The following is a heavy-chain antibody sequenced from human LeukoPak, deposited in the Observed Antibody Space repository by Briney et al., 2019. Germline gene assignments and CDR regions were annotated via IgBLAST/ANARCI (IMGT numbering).Heavy chain of an antibody. CDR1: GFTFSSYW. Sequence: GGSLRLSCAASGFTFSSYWMSWVRQAPGKGLEWVANIKQDGSEKYYVDSVKGRFTISRDNAKNSLYLQMNSLRAEDTAVYYCARDYDPPEKSVPAARNPFDYWGQGTLVTVSS. CDR3: ARDYDPPEKSVPAARNPFDY. J-gene: IGHJ4*02. D-gene: IGHD2-2*01. CDR2: IKQDGSEK. V-gene: IGHV3-7*01.